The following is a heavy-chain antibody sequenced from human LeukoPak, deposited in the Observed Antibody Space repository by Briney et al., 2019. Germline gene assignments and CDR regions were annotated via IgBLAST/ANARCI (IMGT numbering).Heavy chain of an antibody. J-gene: IGHJ5*02. CDR1: GGSISSYY. CDR2: IYYSGST. D-gene: IGHD3-22*01. V-gene: IGHV4-59*01. Sequence: SETLSLTCTVSGGSISSYYWGWIRQPPGKGLEWIGYIYYSGSTNYNPSLKSRVTISVDTSKNQFSLKLSSVTAADTAVYYCARETRYYDSSGYFNWFDPWGQGTLVTVSS. CDR3: ARETRYYDSSGYFNWFDP.